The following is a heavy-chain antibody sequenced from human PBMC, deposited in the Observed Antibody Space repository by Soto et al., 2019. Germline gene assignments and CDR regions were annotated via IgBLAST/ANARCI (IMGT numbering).Heavy chain of an antibody. V-gene: IGHV4-39*01. J-gene: IGHJ4*02. CDR1: GGSISSSSYY. D-gene: IGHD3-10*01. CDR2: IYYSGST. Sequence: QLQLQESGPGLVKPSETLSLTCTVSGGSISSSSYYWGWIRQPPGKGLEWIGGIYYSGSTYYNPSLKSRVTISVDTSKNQFSLKLSSVTAADTAVYYCPTLWVGESPYWGQGTLVTVSS. CDR3: PTLWVGESPY.